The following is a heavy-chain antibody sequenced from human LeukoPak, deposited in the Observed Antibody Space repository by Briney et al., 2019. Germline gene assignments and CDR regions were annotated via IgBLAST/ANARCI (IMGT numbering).Heavy chain of an antibody. CDR2: ISGSGGST. D-gene: IGHD4-17*01. V-gene: IGHV3-23*01. Sequence: GGSLRLSCAASGFTFSTYAMSWVRQTPGKGLEWVSGISGSGGSTYYADSVKGRFTISRDNFKNTLYLQMNGLRAEDTAVYYCAKEATTTYFDHWGQGTLVTVSS. CDR1: GFTFSTYA. CDR3: AKEATTTYFDH. J-gene: IGHJ4*02.